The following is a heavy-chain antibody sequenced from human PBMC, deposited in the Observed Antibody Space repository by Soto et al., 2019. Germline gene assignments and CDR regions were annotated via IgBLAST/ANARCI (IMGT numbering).Heavy chain of an antibody. CDR2: IYASVNT. CDR3: ARVDHRGYFAILTDY. V-gene: IGHV4-31*03. D-gene: IGHD3-9*01. CDR1: GDSLSSGGHY. Sequence: QVQLQESGPGLVKPSQTLSLTCTVSGDSLSSGGHYWSWIRQHPGKGLEWIGHIYASVNTYYSPSLRSRVTISADMSKNQFSLNLRSVTAADTAVYYCARVDHRGYFAILTDYWGQGTLVTVSS. J-gene: IGHJ4*02.